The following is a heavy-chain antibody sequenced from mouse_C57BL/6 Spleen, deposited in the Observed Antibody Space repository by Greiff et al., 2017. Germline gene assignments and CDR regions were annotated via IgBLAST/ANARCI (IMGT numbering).Heavy chain of an antibody. D-gene: IGHD2-3*01. CDR1: GYTFTSYW. J-gene: IGHJ3*01. Sequence: QVQLQQPGAELVKPGASVKLSCKASGYTFTSYWMQWVKQRPGQGLEWIGEIDPSDSYTNYNQKFKGKATLTVDTSSSTAYMQRSSLTSEDSAVYYCARVYDGYSFAYWGQGTLVTVSA. CDR3: ARVYDGYSFAY. CDR2: IDPSDSYT. V-gene: IGHV1-50*01.